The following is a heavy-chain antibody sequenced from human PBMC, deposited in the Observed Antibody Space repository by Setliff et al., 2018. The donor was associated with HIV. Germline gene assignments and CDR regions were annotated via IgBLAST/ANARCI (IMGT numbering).Heavy chain of an antibody. CDR2: MNPDSRNT. CDR3: ARARTDYYDRRRRSHYYIDV. V-gene: IGHV1-8*02. J-gene: IGHJ6*03. D-gene: IGHD3-22*01. CDR1: GYTFTNYD. Sequence: WASVKVSCKPSGYTFTNYDINWVRQAVGQGLEWMGWMNPDSRNTGYAQRFEGSVTMTWDTSISTAYMELNNVKFEDTAIYYCARARTDYYDRRRRSHYYIDVWARGATVTVSS.